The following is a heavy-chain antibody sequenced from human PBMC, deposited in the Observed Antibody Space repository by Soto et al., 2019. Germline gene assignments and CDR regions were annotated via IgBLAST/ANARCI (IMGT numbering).Heavy chain of an antibody. V-gene: IGHV1-2*02. CDR3: ARGLNPYCGGDCYSGIGNWFDT. D-gene: IGHD2-21*02. Sequence: ASVKVSCKASGYTFTGYYMHWVRQPPGQGLEWMGWINPNSGGTNYAQKFQGRVTMTRDTSISTAYMELSRLRSDDTAVYYCARGLNPYCGGDCYSGIGNWFDTWGQGTLVTVSS. CDR1: GYTFTGYY. J-gene: IGHJ5*02. CDR2: INPNSGGT.